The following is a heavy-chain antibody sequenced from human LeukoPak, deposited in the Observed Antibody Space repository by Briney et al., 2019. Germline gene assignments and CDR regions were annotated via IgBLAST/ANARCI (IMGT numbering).Heavy chain of an antibody. Sequence: ASVKVSCKASGYTFTSYDINWVRQATGQGLEWMGWMNPNSANTGYAQKFQGRVTMTRNTSISTAYMELSSLRSEDTAVYYCAREPGAFDAFDIWGQGTMVTVSS. V-gene: IGHV1-8*01. D-gene: IGHD3-10*01. CDR2: MNPNSANT. CDR1: GYTFTSYD. CDR3: AREPGAFDAFDI. J-gene: IGHJ3*02.